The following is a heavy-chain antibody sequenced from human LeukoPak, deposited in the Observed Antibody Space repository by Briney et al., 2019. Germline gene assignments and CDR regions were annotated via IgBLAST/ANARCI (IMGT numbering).Heavy chain of an antibody. CDR3: ASRRWNSQSAPFDP. J-gene: IGHJ5*02. V-gene: IGHV1-69*10. D-gene: IGHD1-7*01. Sequence: SVKVSCKASGGTFSSYAISWVRQAPGQGLEWMGGIIPILGIANYAQKFQGRVTITADESTSTAYMELSSLRSEDTAVYYCASRRWNSQSAPFDPWGQGTLVTVSS. CDR1: GGTFSSYA. CDR2: IIPILGIA.